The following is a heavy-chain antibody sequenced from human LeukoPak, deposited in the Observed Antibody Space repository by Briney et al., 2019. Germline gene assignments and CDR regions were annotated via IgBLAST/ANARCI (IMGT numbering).Heavy chain of an antibody. CDR1: GGXFSIYA. D-gene: IGHD3-9*01. CDR3: ARGLVTKFVT. V-gene: IGHV1-69*13. J-gene: IGHJ3*02. Sequence: SVKVSCKTSGGXFSIYAMNWVRQAPGQGLEWLGGITPVLGTSNYAQRFQGRVTIIADESTSTAYMELSSLRSEDTAVYYCARGLVTKFVTWGQGTMVTVSS. CDR2: ITPVLGTS.